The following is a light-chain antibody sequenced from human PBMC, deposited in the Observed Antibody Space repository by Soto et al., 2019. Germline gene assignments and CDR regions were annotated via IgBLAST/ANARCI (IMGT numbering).Light chain of an antibody. CDR1: SSDVVGYNY. J-gene: IGLJ1*01. CDR3: SSYTTSNTRQIV. V-gene: IGLV2-14*03. CDR2: DVS. Sequence: QSVLTQPASVSGSPGQSITISRTGTSSDVVGYNYVSWYQHHPGKAPKLMIYDVSNRPSGVSNRFSGSKSGNTASLTISGLQPEDEADYYCSSYTTSNTRQIVFGTGTKVTVL.